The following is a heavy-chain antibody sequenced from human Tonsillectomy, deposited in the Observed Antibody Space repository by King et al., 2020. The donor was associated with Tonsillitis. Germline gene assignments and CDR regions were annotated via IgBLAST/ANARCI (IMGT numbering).Heavy chain of an antibody. CDR1: GFTFSDHY. CDR3: ARARSGWYYFDY. CDR2: SRNKANSYTT. Sequence: VQLVESGGGLVQPGGSLRLSCAASGFTFSDHYMDWVRQAPGKGLEWVGRSRNKANSYTTEYAASVKGRFTISKDDSKDSVYLQMNSLKTEDTAVYYCARARSGWYYFDYWGQGTLVTVSS. V-gene: IGHV3-72*01. J-gene: IGHJ4*02. D-gene: IGHD6-19*01.